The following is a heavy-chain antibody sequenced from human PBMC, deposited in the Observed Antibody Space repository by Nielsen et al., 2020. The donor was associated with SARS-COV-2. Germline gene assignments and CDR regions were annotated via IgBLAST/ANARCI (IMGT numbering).Heavy chain of an antibody. CDR2: ISYDGSNK. CDR1: GFTFSSYA. D-gene: IGHD1-20*01. Sequence: GESLKISCAASGFTFSSYAMHWVRQARGKGLEWVAVISYDGSNKYYADSVKGRFTISRDNSKNTLYLQMNSLRAEDTAVYHCARDRNNWNDPALGWFDPWGQGTLVTVSS. CDR3: ARDRNNWNDPALGWFDP. J-gene: IGHJ5*02. V-gene: IGHV3-30-3*01.